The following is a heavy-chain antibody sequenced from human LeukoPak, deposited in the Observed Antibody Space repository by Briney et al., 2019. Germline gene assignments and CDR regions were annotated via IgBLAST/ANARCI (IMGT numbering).Heavy chain of an antibody. Sequence: GGSLRLSCAASGFTFSSYAMHWVRQAPGKGLEWVAVISYDGSNKYYADSVKGRFTISRDNAKNSLYLQMNSLRAEDTAVYYCARLAGSGWGQGYYYYMDVWGKGTTVTVSS. CDR1: GFTFSSYA. CDR3: ARLAGSGWGQGYYYYMDV. CDR2: ISYDGSNK. J-gene: IGHJ6*03. V-gene: IGHV3-30-3*01. D-gene: IGHD6-19*01.